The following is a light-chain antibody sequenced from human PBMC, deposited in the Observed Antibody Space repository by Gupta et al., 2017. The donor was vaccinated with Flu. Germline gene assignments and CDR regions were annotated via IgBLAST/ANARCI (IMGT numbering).Light chain of an antibody. Sequence: AIRMTKSPSLFSASTGDRVTITCRASQGISSYLAWYQQKPGKAPKLLIYAASTLQSGVPSRFSGSGSGTDFTLTISCLQSEDFATYYCQQYYSYPLTFGGGTKVEIK. V-gene: IGKV1-8*01. J-gene: IGKJ4*01. CDR1: QGISSY. CDR3: QQYYSYPLT. CDR2: AAS.